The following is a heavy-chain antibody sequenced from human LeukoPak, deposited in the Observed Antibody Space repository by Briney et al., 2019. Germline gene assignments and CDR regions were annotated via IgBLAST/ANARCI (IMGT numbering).Heavy chain of an antibody. CDR1: GGPVRDYY. D-gene: IGHD7-27*01. CDR3: ASRKLGNDY. V-gene: IGHV4-59*02. J-gene: IGHJ4*02. Sequence: SETLSLTCTISGGPVRDYYWRWIRQPPGKGLEWIGYIYYPGSTTYNPPLKSRVTISADTSKNQSSLKLSSVTAADTAVYYCASRKLGNDYWGQGTLVTVSS. CDR2: IYYPGST.